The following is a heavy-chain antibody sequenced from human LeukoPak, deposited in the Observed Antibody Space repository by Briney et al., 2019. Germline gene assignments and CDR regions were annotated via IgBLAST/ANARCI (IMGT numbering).Heavy chain of an antibody. Sequence: SETLSLTCTVSGGSISSYYWSWIRQPPGKGLGWIGYIYYSGSTNYNPSLKSRITISVDTSKNQFSLKLSSVTAADTAVYYCARHVKHEWFGELLPDYWGQGTLVTVSS. CDR2: IYYSGST. D-gene: IGHD3-10*01. V-gene: IGHV4-59*08. J-gene: IGHJ4*02. CDR1: GGSISSYY. CDR3: ARHVKHEWFGELLPDY.